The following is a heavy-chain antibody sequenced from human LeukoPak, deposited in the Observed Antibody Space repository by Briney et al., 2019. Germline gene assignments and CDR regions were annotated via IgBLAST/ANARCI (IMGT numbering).Heavy chain of an antibody. CDR1: GYTFTGYY. CDR3: ARVLAEDSSGYYQYYFDY. Sequence: GASVKVSCKASGYTFTGYYMHWVRQAPGQGLAWVRWINANSGGTNYAQKFQGRVTMTRDTSISTAYMELSRLRSDDTAVYYCARVLAEDSSGYYQYYFDYWGQGTLVTVSS. D-gene: IGHD3-22*01. CDR2: INANSGGT. V-gene: IGHV1-2*02. J-gene: IGHJ4*02.